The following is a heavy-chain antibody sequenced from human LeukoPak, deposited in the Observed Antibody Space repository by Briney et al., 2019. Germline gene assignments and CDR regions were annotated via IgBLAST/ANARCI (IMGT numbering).Heavy chain of an antibody. D-gene: IGHD5-12*01. J-gene: IGHJ4*02. CDR3: AQDLAWIRFDY. V-gene: IGHV3-23*01. CDR1: GFTFSSHG. Sequence: GGSLRLSCAASGFTFSSHGMNWVRQAPGKGLEWVSGISPSGDITYYADSVKGRFTISRDNSKNTVYLQMDSLRVEDAAVYYCAQDLAWIRFDYWGQGTLVTVSS. CDR2: ISPSGDIT.